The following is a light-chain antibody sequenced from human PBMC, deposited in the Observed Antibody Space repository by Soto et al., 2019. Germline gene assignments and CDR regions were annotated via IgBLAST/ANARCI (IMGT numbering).Light chain of an antibody. CDR2: AAS. Sequence: AIRMTQSPSSFSASTGDRVTITCRASQGISSYLAWYQQKPGKAPKLLIYAASTLQSGVPSRFSGSGSGTDFTLTINSLQSEDFAIYYCQHYANWPLTFGGGTKV. V-gene: IGKV1-8*01. J-gene: IGKJ4*01. CDR1: QGISSY. CDR3: QHYANWPLT.